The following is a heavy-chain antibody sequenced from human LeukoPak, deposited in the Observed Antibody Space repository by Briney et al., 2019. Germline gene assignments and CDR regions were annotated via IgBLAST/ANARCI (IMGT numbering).Heavy chain of an antibody. CDR3: ARYYGDYGFDY. D-gene: IGHD4-17*01. V-gene: IGHV3-48*02. CDR2: NSSSSSTI. J-gene: IGHJ4*02. CDR1: GFTFSSYS. Sequence: SGRSLRLSCAASGFTFSSYSMNWVRQAPGKGLEWVSYNSSSSSTIYYADSVKGRFTISRDNAKNSLYPQMNSLRDEDTAVYYCARYYGDYGFDYWGQGTLVTVSS.